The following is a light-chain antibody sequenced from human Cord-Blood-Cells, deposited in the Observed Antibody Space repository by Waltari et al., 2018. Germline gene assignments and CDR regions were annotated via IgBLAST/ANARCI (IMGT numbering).Light chain of an antibody. V-gene: IGLV2-23*01. CDR1: SRDVASYNL. Sequence: FALTQHASVSGSPGQSTTISCTGTSRDVASYNLVSWYQQHPGKAPKLMIYQGSKRPSGGSNRFSGSKSGNTASLTISGLQAEDEADYYCCSYAGSSTVVFGGGTKLTVL. CDR3: CSYAGSSTVV. J-gene: IGLJ2*01. CDR2: QGS.